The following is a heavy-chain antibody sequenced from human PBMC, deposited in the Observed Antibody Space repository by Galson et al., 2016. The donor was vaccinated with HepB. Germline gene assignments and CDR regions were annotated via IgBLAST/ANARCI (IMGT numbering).Heavy chain of an antibody. V-gene: IGHV3-30*18. Sequence: SLRLSCAGSGFTFRSYGIHWVRQAPGKGLEWVAVISYDGTNKYYADSLKGRFTISRDNSKNTLYLQMNSLRAEDTAVYYCAKDAILACGTGCYADYWGQGTRVTGTS. CDR1: GFTFRSYG. D-gene: IGHD2-2*01. CDR2: ISYDGTNK. CDR3: AKDAILACGTGCYADY. J-gene: IGHJ4*02.